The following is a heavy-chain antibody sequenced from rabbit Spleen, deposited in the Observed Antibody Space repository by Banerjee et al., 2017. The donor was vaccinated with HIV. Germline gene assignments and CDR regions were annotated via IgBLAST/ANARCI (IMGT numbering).Heavy chain of an antibody. CDR2: IYAGSSSII. CDR1: GFSFSSGYD. CDR3: ARGARSSAWGVDL. J-gene: IGHJ3*01. V-gene: IGHV1S45*01. D-gene: IGHD4-1*01. Sequence: QEQLEESGGDLVKPEGSLTLTCKASGFSFSSGYDMCWVRQAPGKGLEWIACIYAGSSSIIYYASWAKGRFTISKTSSTSVTLQMASLTAADTATYFCARGARSSAWGVDLWGQGTLVTVS.